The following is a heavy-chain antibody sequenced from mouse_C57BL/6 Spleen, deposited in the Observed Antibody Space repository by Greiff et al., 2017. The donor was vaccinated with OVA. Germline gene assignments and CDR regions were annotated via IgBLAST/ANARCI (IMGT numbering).Heavy chain of an antibody. CDR2: ISSGGSYT. CDR1: GFTFSSYG. CDR3: ARHVERTGPPDYWYFDV. Sequence: EVQVVESGGDLVKPGGSLKLSCAASGFTFSSYGMSWVRQTPDKRLEWVATISSGGSYTYYPDSVKGRFTLSRDNAKNTLYLQMSSLKSEDTGMYYCARHVERTGPPDYWYFDVWGTGTTVTVSS. D-gene: IGHD4-1*01. J-gene: IGHJ1*03. V-gene: IGHV5-6*01.